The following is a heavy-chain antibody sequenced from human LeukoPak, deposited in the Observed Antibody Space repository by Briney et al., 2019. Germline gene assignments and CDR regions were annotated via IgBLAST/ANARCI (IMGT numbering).Heavy chain of an antibody. CDR3: ARPLLGSSLGRYGF. V-gene: IGHV5-51*01. Sequence: GESLKISCQGFGYTFTTSWIGWVRQLPGKGLEWMGIIYPGDSDTRYSPSFQGQVTISADKSISTAYLQWSSLKASDTAIYYCARPLLGSSLGRYGFWGQGTLVTVSS. CDR1: GYTFTTSW. CDR2: IYPGDSDT. J-gene: IGHJ4*02. D-gene: IGHD4-17*01.